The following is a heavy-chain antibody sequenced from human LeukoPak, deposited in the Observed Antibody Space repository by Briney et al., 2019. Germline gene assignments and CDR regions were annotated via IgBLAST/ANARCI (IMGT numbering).Heavy chain of an antibody. Sequence: GGSLRLSCAASGFTFSSYSMNWVRQAPGKGLEWVSSISSSSSYIYYADSVKGRFTISRDNAKNSLYLQMNSLRAEDTAAYYCARDGHSSSSGLGYWGQGTLVTVSS. CDR1: GFTFSSYS. D-gene: IGHD6-6*01. CDR2: ISSSSSYI. J-gene: IGHJ4*02. CDR3: ARDGHSSSSGLGY. V-gene: IGHV3-21*01.